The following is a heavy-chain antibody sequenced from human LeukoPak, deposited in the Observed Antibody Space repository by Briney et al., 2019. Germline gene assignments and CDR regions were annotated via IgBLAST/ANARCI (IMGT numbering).Heavy chain of an antibody. CDR1: GYSFTSYW. CDR2: IYPGDSDT. D-gene: IGHD1-1*01. V-gene: IGHV5-51*01. J-gene: IGHJ4*02. CDR3: ARRYNWNDGGYFDY. Sequence: GASLKISCKGSGYSFTSYWIGWVRPMPGKGLEWMWIIYPGDSDTRYSPSFQGQVTMSADKSISTAYLQWSSLKASDTAMYYCARRYNWNDGGYFDYWGQGTLVTVSS.